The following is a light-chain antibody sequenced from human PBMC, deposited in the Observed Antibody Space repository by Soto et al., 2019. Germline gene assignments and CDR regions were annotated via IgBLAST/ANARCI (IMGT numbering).Light chain of an antibody. CDR3: SSYTSSSTYV. CDR2: DVS. J-gene: IGLJ1*01. Sequence: QSALTQPASVSGARGQSIAISCTGTSSDVGGYNYVSWYQHHPGKAPKLMVYDVSNRPSGVSNRFSGSKSGNTASLTISGLQAEDEADYYCSSYTSSSTYVFGTGTKVTVL. V-gene: IGLV2-14*03. CDR1: SSDVGGYNY.